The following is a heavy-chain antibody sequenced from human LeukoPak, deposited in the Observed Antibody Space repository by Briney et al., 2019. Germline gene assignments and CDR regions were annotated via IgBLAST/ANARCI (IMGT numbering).Heavy chain of an antibody. CDR1: GGSISSSNW. Sequence: SGTLSLTCAVSGGSISSSNWWSWVRQPPGKGPEWIGEIYHSGSTNYNPSLKSRVTISVDKSKNQFSLKLSSVTAADTAVYYCARDPTVAAAVSAGYWGQGTLVTVSS. CDR3: ARDPTVAAAVSAGY. V-gene: IGHV4-4*02. J-gene: IGHJ4*02. CDR2: IYHSGST. D-gene: IGHD6-13*01.